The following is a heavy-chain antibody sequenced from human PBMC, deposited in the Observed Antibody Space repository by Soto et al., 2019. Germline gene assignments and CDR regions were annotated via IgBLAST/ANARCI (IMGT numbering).Heavy chain of an antibody. J-gene: IGHJ4*02. Sequence: QVQLVESGGGVVQPGRSLRLSCAASGFTFSSYAMHWVRQAPGKGLEWVAVISYDGSNKYYAYSVKGRFTISRDNSKNTLYLQMHSLRAEDTAVYYCARVKAAAGTSEFDYWGQGTLVTVSS. CDR1: GFTFSSYA. D-gene: IGHD6-13*01. CDR2: ISYDGSNK. CDR3: ARVKAAAGTSEFDY. V-gene: IGHV3-30-3*01.